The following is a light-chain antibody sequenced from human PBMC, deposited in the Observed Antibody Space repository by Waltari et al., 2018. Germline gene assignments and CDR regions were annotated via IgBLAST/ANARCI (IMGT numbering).Light chain of an antibody. CDR3: QTWGTGIQV. J-gene: IGLJ3*02. Sequence: QLVLTQSPSASASLGASVKLTCTLRSGHSSYALAWHQQQPEKGLRYLMKLNDDGSISKGDGIPDRFSGSSSGAERYLTISSLQAEDEADYYCQTWGTGIQVFGGGTKLTVL. V-gene: IGLV4-69*01. CDR1: SGHSSYA. CDR2: LNDDGSI.